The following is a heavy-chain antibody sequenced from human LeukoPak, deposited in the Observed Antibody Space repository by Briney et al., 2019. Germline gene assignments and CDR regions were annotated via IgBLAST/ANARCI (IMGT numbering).Heavy chain of an antibody. D-gene: IGHD3-10*01. J-gene: IGHJ3*02. V-gene: IGHV1-2*02. CDR2: INPNSGGT. CDR3: ARVRETMVRGVRAQTDAFDI. Sequence: ASVKVSCKASGYTFTGCYMHWVRQAPGQGLEWMGWINPNSGGTNYAQKFQGRVSMTRDTSIRTAYMELSRLRSDDTAVYYCARVRETMVRGVRAQTDAFDIWGQGTMVTVSS. CDR1: GYTFTGCY.